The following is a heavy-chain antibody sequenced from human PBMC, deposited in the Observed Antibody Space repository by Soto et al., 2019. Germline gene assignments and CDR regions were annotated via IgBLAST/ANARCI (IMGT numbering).Heavy chain of an antibody. V-gene: IGHV5-10-1*01. CDR3: ARRRGYSYDFDY. CDR1: GYTFTNNW. CDR2: IDPSDSRT. D-gene: IGHD5-18*01. J-gene: IGHJ4*02. Sequence: GEALKISCNASGYTFTNNWISWVRQKPGQGLEWMGRIDPSDSRTKYNPSFEGHVTISIDKSINTAFLQWSSLRASDTAVYFCARRRGYSYDFDYWGQGTLVTVSS.